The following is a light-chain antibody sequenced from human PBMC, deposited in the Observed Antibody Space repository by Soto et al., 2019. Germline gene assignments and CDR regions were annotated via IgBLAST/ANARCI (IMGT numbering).Light chain of an antibody. Sequence: QSVLTQPASVSGSPGQSITISCTGSSTDVGAYNYVPWYQQYPGQAPNLLIYEVSRRPSGFSHRFSGSKSVNTASLTISGLQAEDEAHYYCNSYTTMNTYVFGTGTKVTVL. CDR1: STDVGAYNY. CDR2: EVS. CDR3: NSYTTMNTYV. V-gene: IGLV2-14*01. J-gene: IGLJ1*01.